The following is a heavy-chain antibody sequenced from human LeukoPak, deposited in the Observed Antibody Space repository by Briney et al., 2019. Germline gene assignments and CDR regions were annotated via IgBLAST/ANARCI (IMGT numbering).Heavy chain of an antibody. J-gene: IGHJ4*02. CDR2: IGTAGDP. CDR3: ARGGYSYGYNYFDY. D-gene: IGHD5-18*01. CDR1: GFTFSSYP. Sequence: GGSLRLSCAASGFTFSSYPMTWVRQAPGKGLEWVSAIGTAGDPYYPGSVKGRFTISRENAKNSLYLQMNSLRAGDTAVYYCARGGYSYGYNYFDYWGQGTLVTVSS. V-gene: IGHV3-13*05.